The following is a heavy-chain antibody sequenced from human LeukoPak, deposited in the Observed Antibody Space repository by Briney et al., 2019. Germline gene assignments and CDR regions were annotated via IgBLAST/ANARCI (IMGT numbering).Heavy chain of an antibody. Sequence: SETLSLTCTLSGGSISSSNYYWGWIRQTPGKGLEWLGSIYYSGSTYYNPSLKSRVTISVDTSKNQFSLKLSSVTAADTAVYYCARHPRNGSYPFYYYGMDVWGQGTTVTVSS. CDR2: IYYSGST. D-gene: IGHD1-26*01. J-gene: IGHJ6*02. V-gene: IGHV4-39*01. CDR3: ARHPRNGSYPFYYYGMDV. CDR1: GGSISSSNYY.